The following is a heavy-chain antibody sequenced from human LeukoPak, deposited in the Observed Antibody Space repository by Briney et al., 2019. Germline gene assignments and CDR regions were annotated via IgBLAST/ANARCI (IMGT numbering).Heavy chain of an antibody. CDR1: GYTFTSYY. CDR2: INPGGGST. Sequence: ASVKVSSKASGYTFTSYYMHWVRQAPGQGLEWMGLINPGGGSTIYAQKFQGRVTMTRDTSTSTVYMELSSLRSEDTAVYYCARDQSSRAHDAFGIWGQGTMVTVSS. CDR3: ARDQSSRAHDAFGI. J-gene: IGHJ3*02. D-gene: IGHD1-26*01. V-gene: IGHV1-46*01.